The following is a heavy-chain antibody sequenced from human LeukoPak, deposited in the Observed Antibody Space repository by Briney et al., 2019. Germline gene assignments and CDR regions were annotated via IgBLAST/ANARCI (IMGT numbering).Heavy chain of an antibody. CDR3: AKDIRYCSGGSCYEGLDY. Sequence: PGGSLRLSCAASGFTFDDYAMHWVRQAPGKGLEWVSGISWNSGSIGYADSVKGRFTISRDNAKNSLYLQMNSLRAEDTALYYCAKDIRYCSGGSCYEGLDYWGQGTLVTVSS. CDR2: ISWNSGSI. CDR1: GFTFDDYA. V-gene: IGHV3-9*01. J-gene: IGHJ4*02. D-gene: IGHD2-15*01.